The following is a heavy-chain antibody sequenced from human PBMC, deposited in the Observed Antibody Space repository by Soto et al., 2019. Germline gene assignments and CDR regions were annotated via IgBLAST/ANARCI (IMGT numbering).Heavy chain of an antibody. CDR1: GGTFSSYA. CDR3: ARDYSNDVCDYYYYGMDV. CDR2: IIPIFGTA. D-gene: IGHD4-4*01. J-gene: IGHJ6*02. Sequence: QVQLVQSGAEVKKPGSSVKVSCKASGGTFSSYAISWVRQAPGQGLEWMGGIIPIFGTANYAQKFQGRVTFTADESTSTAYMELRSLRSEDTAVYYCARDYSNDVCDYYYYGMDVWGQGTTVTVSS. V-gene: IGHV1-69*12.